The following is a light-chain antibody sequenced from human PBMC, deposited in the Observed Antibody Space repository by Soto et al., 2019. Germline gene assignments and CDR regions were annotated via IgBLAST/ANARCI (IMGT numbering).Light chain of an antibody. V-gene: IGKV3-20*01. CDR3: QQYGSSPLFT. J-gene: IGKJ3*01. CDR1: QSVISSD. CDR2: GAS. Sequence: EIVLTQSPGTLSLSPGERATLYCRASQSVISSDLAWFQQKPGQAPRLLIYGASGRATGIPDRFSGSGSGTDYTLTISRLEPEDCAVYYCQQYGSSPLFTFGPGTKVDI.